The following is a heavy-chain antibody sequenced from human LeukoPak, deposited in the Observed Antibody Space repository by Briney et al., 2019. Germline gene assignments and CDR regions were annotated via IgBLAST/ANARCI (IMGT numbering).Heavy chain of an antibody. Sequence: EASVKVSCKASGYTFTGYYMHWVRQAPGQGLEWMGWINPNSGGTSYAQKFQGRVTMTRDTSISTAYMELSRLRSDDTAVYYCARDVDCSSTSCYTRFAPWGQGTLVTVSS. CDR2: INPNSGGT. D-gene: IGHD2-2*02. CDR3: ARDVDCSSTSCYTRFAP. V-gene: IGHV1-2*02. J-gene: IGHJ5*02. CDR1: GYTFTGYY.